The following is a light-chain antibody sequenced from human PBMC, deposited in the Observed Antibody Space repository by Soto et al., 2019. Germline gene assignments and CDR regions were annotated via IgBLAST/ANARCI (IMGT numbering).Light chain of an antibody. CDR3: AAWDDGLNGVL. J-gene: IGLJ3*02. V-gene: IGLV1-44*01. CDR2: ANN. CDR1: NSNVGNNT. Sequence: QSVLTQPPSASGTPGQRVTISCSGSNSNVGNNTVNWYQQFPGTTPRLLIEANNKRASGVPDRFSGSKSANSASLAISGLKAEDEADYYCAAWDDGLNGVLFGGGTKLTVL.